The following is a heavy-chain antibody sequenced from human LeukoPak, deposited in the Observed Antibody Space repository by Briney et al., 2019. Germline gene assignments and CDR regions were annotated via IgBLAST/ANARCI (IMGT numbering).Heavy chain of an antibody. V-gene: IGHV3-43*02. D-gene: IGHD3-3*01. CDR2: ISGDGGST. CDR1: GFTFSSYW. CDR3: AKDGYYDFWSGYSEADY. Sequence: PGGSLRLSCAASGFTFSSYWMSWVRQAPGKGLEWVSLISGDGGSTYYADSVKGRFTISRDNSKNSLYLQMNSLRTEDTALYYCAKDGYYDFWSGYSEADYWGQGTLVTVSS. J-gene: IGHJ4*02.